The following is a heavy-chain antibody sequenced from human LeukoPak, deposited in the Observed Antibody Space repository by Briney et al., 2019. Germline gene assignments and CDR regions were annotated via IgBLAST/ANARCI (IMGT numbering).Heavy chain of an antibody. CDR1: VFTFDDYA. V-gene: IGHV3-9*01. Sequence: GGSLRLSCAASVFTFDDYAMHGVRQAQGKGREWVSSISWNSGTIGYADSVKGRFTISRDNAKKSLYLQMNSLRAEDTALYYCARSYGGNSSDYFDYWGQGTLVTVSS. D-gene: IGHD4-23*01. J-gene: IGHJ4*02. CDR2: ISWNSGTI. CDR3: ARSYGGNSSDYFDY.